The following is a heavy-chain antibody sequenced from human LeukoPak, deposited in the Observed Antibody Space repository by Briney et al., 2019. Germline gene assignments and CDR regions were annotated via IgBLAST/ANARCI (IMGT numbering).Heavy chain of an antibody. CDR3: IKDSRGTSGYYEYFQD. CDR1: GFTFSSSA. CDR2: ISFDGHAQ. V-gene: IGHV3-30*18. Sequence: GGSLRLSCAASGFTFSSSAMSWVRQAPGTGLEWVAFISFDGHAQFYTDSVKGRFTISRDNFRNTLDLQMYNLRTEDTAIYYCIKDSRGTSGYYEYFQDWGQGTLVTVSS. J-gene: IGHJ1*01. D-gene: IGHD3-22*01.